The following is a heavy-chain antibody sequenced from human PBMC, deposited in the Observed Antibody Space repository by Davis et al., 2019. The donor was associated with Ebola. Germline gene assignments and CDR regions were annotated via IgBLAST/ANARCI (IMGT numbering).Heavy chain of an antibody. CDR2: INHSGST. CDR1: GGSVSSSSHN. V-gene: IGHV4-39*07. D-gene: IGHD3-3*02. J-gene: IGHJ4*02. CDR3: ARLTLASVPDIVDH. Sequence: SETLSLTCTVSGGSVSSSSHNWGWIRQPPGKGLEWIGEINHSGSTNYNPSLKSRVTISVDTSKNQFSLKLSSVTAADTAVYYCARLTLASVPDIVDHWGQGSLVTVSS.